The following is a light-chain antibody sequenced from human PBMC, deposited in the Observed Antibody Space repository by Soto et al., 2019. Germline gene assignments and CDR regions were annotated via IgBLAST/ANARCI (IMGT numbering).Light chain of an antibody. CDR1: QSTSTW. Sequence: DIQMPPSPSTLSASVGDRVTITCRASQSTSTWLAWYQHKPGKAPNLLIYKASSLESGVPSRFSGSGSGTEFTLTISSLQPDDVATYYCQQYGRYRTFGQGTKVEIK. CDR2: KAS. V-gene: IGKV1-5*03. CDR3: QQYGRYRT. J-gene: IGKJ1*01.